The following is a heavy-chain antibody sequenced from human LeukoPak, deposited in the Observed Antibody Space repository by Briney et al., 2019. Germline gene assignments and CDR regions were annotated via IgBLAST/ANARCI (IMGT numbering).Heavy chain of an antibody. CDR1: GGSISSSSYY. Sequence: NASETLSLTCTVSGGSISSSSYYWGWIRQPPGKGLGWIGSIYYSGSTYYNPSLKSRVTISVDTSKNQFSLKLSSVTAADTAVYYCATYIRYCSGGSCYFDYWGQGTLVTVSS. CDR2: IYYSGST. CDR3: ATYIRYCSGGSCYFDY. D-gene: IGHD2-15*01. J-gene: IGHJ4*02. V-gene: IGHV4-39*01.